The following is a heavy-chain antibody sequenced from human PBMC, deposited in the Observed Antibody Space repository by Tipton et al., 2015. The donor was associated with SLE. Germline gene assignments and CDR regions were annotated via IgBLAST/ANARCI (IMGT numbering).Heavy chain of an antibody. CDR2: ISAYNGNT. J-gene: IGHJ4*02. CDR1: GYSFADYG. Sequence: QVQLVQSGAEVRKPGASVRVSCKTSGYSFADYGITWVRQAPGQRLEWMGWISAYNGNTNYAQNLQGRVSMTTDTSTTTAYMELRNLRSDDTAVYYCATQPPYSGTWYFDYWGQGTLVTVSS. CDR3: ATQPPYSGTWYFDY. V-gene: IGHV1-18*01. D-gene: IGHD6-13*01.